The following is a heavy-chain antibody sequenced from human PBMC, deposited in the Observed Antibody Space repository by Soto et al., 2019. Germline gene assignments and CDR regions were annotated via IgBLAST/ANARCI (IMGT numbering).Heavy chain of an antibody. CDR3: ARRRAVSGTGAY. D-gene: IGHD6-19*01. V-gene: IGHV3-48*01. CDR1: GFTFSSYS. J-gene: IGHJ4*02. CDR2: ISSTSSVI. Sequence: GGSLRLSCAASGFTFSSYSVNWVRQAPGKGLEWVSYISSTSSVIYYADSVKGRFTVSRDNAKNSVFLQMNSLRGDDTAVYYCARRRAVSGTGAYWGQGTLVTVSS.